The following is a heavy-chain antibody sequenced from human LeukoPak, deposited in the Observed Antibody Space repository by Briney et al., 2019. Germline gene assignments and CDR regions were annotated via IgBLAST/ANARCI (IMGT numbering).Heavy chain of an antibody. CDR2: INHSGST. CDR3: ASRAGIIAVAGYRDY. V-gene: IGHV4-34*01. D-gene: IGHD6-19*01. Sequence: PSETLSLTCAVYGGSFSGYYWSWIRQPPGKGLEWIGEINHSGSTNYNPSLKSRVTISVDTSKNQFSLKLSSVTAADTAVYYCASRAGIIAVAGYRDYWGQGTLVTVSS. CDR1: GGSFSGYY. J-gene: IGHJ4*02.